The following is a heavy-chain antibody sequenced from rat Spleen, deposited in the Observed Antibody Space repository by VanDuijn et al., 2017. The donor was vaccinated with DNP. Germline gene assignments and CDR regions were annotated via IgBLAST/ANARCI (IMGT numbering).Heavy chain of an antibody. CDR2: ISYDGSST. J-gene: IGHJ3*01. CDR1: GFTFSDYN. Sequence: EVQLVESGGGPVQPGRSLKLSCAASGFTFSDYNMAWVRQAPKKGLEWVATISYDGSSTYYRDSVKGRFTISRDNAKSTLYLQMDSLRSEDTATYYCASRAPFAYWGQGTLVTVSS. D-gene: IGHD3-1*01. CDR3: ASRAPFAY. V-gene: IGHV5-7*01.